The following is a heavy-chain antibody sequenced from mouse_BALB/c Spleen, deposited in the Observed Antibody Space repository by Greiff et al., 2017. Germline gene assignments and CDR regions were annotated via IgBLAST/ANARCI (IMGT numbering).Heavy chain of an antibody. V-gene: IGHV5-6-5*01. CDR1: GFTFSSYA. Sequence: EVQLQESGGGLVKPGGSLKLSCAASGFTFSSYAMSWVRQTPEKRLEWVASISSGGNTYYPDSVKGRFTISRDNARNILYLQMSSLRSEDTAMYYCARRGGNYAMDYWGQGTSVTVSS. J-gene: IGHJ4*01. D-gene: IGHD1-1*02. CDR3: ARRGGNYAMDY. CDR2: ISSGGNT.